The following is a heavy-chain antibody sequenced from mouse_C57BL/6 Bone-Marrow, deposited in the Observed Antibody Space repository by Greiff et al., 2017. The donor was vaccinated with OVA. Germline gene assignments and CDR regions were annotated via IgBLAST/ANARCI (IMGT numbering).Heavy chain of an antibody. CDR2: IYPGSGNT. V-gene: IGHV1-76*01. CDR1: GYTFTDYY. CDR3: AREGDGSSLDY. J-gene: IGHJ2*01. D-gene: IGHD1-1*01. Sequence: VQLQQSGAELVRPGASVKLSCKASGYTFTDYYINWVKQRPGQGLEWIARIYPGSGNTYYNEKFKGKATLTAEKSSSTAYMQLSSLTSEDSAVYFCAREGDGSSLDYWGQGTTLTVSS.